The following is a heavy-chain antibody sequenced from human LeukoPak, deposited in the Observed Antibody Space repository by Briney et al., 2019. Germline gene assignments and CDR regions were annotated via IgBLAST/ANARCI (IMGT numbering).Heavy chain of an antibody. D-gene: IGHD1-26*01. J-gene: IGHJ3*01. CDR3: ARDLGAGELPT. V-gene: IGHV4-38-2*02. Sequence: SETLSLTCTVSGYSISSGYYWGWIRQPPGKGLEWIGSIYHSGSTYYNPSLKIRVTISVDTSKNQFSLKLSSVTAADTAVYYCARDLGAGELPTWGQGTMVTVSS. CDR1: GYSISSGYY. CDR2: IYHSGST.